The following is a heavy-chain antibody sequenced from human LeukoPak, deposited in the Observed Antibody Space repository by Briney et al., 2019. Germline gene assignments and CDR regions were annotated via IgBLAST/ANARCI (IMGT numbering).Heavy chain of an antibody. J-gene: IGHJ4*02. CDR1: GGTFSSYA. CDR3: ARGIVATITTAFDY. CDR2: IIPIFGTA. D-gene: IGHD5-12*01. Sequence: SVKVSCKASGGTFSSYAISWVRQAPGQELEWMGGIIPIFGTANYAQKFQGRVTITADESTSTAYMELSSLRSEDTAVYYCARGIVATITTAFDYWGQGTLVTVSS. V-gene: IGHV1-69*13.